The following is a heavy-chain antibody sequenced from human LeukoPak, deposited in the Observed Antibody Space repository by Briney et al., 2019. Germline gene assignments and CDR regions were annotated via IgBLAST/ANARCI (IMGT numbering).Heavy chain of an antibody. J-gene: IGHJ6*02. D-gene: IGHD2-8*01. CDR3: ASHYCTNGVCYTPYYYGMDV. Sequence: SETLSLTCTVSGGSISSSSYYWGWIRQPPGKGLEWIGSIYYSGSTYCNPSLKSRVTISVDTSKNQFSLKLSSVTAADTAVYYCASHYCTNGVCYTPYYYGMDVWGQGTTVTVSS. CDR1: GGSISSSSYY. CDR2: IYYSGST. V-gene: IGHV4-39*01.